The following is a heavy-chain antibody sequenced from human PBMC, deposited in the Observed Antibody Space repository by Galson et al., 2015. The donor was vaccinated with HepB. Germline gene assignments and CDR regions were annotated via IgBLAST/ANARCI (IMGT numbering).Heavy chain of an antibody. Sequence: SLRLSCAASGFTFNIAWMSWVRPAPGKGLEWIGRIKSKSSGGATDYAAPVKGRFTISRDDSENTLYLQLNSLKTEDTAVYYCTTDRYPHDYWGQGTLVTVSS. CDR2: IKSKSSGGAT. V-gene: IGHV3-15*01. CDR3: TTDRYPHDY. CDR1: GFTFNIAW. D-gene: IGHD1-1*01. J-gene: IGHJ4*02.